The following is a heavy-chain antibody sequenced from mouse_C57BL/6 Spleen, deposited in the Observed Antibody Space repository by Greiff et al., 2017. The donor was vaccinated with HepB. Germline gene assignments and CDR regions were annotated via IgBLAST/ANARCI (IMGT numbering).Heavy chain of an antibody. CDR1: GFTFSDYY. CDR3: ARDRTDYYAMDY. Sequence: EVMLVESEGGLVQPGRSMKLSCTASGFTFSDYYMAWVRQVPEKGLEWVANINYDGSSTYYLDSLKSRFIISRDNAKNILYLQMSSLKSEDTATYYCARDRTDYYAMDYWGQGTSVTVSS. CDR2: INYDGSST. V-gene: IGHV5-16*01. J-gene: IGHJ4*01.